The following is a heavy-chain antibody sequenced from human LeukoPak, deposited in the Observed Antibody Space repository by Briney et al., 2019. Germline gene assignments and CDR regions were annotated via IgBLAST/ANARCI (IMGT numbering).Heavy chain of an antibody. J-gene: IGHJ3*02. CDR2: IYTSGST. Sequence: SETLSLTCTVSGGSISSGSYYWSWIRQPAGKGLEWIGRIYTSGSTNYNPSLKSRVTISVDTSKNQFSLKLSSVTAADTAVYYCAREGETVVTPGAFDIWGQGTMVTVSS. D-gene: IGHD4-23*01. CDR1: GGSISSGSYY. V-gene: IGHV4-61*02. CDR3: AREGETVVTPGAFDI.